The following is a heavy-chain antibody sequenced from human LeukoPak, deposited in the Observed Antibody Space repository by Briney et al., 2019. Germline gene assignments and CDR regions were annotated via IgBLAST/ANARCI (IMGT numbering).Heavy chain of an antibody. Sequence: GGSLRLSCAASGFTFSSYAMSWVRQAPGKGLEWVSVISGSGGSTYYADSAKGRFTISRDNSKNTLYLQMNSLRAEDTAVYYCARGRGKIVVVPAADFDYWGQGTLVTVSS. CDR2: ISGSGGST. J-gene: IGHJ4*02. CDR3: ARGRGKIVVVPAADFDY. D-gene: IGHD2-2*01. CDR1: GFTFSSYA. V-gene: IGHV3-23*01.